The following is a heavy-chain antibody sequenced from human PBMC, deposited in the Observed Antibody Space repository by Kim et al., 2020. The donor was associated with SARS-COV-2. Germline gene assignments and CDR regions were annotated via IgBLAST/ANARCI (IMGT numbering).Heavy chain of an antibody. CDR2: IYSGGST. Sequence: GGSLRLSCAASGFTVSGTYMSWVRQAPGKGLEWVSVIYSGGSTYYADSVKDRFTISRDNSKNTLYLQMNSMRAEEMAVYYCARGGYYYDSQPFDTWGPGTLVTVSS. CDR3: ARGGYYYDSQPFDT. V-gene: IGHV3-53*01. J-gene: IGHJ5*02. D-gene: IGHD3-22*01. CDR1: GFTVSGTY.